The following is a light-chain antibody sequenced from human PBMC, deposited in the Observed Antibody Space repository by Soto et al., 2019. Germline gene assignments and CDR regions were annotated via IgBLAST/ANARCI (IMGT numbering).Light chain of an antibody. Sequence: DIQMTQSPSFVSASVGGRVTITCRASQSISSYLDWYQQKPGKAPKLLIYAASSLQSGVPSRFSGSGSGTDFTLTISSLQPEDFATYYCQQSYSTPWTFGQGTKV. J-gene: IGKJ1*01. CDR2: AAS. V-gene: IGKV1-39*01. CDR1: QSISSY. CDR3: QQSYSTPWT.